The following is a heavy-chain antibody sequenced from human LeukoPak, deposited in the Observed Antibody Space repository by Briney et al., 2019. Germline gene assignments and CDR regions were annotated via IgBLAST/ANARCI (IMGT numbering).Heavy chain of an antibody. Sequence: ASVKVSCKASGYTFTSYGISWVRQAPGQGLEWMGWISNYNGNTNYAQKLQGRVTLTTDTSTTTAYMELSRLTSDDTALYYCARVAVEMASWFDPWGQGTLVTVSS. CDR2: ISNYNGNT. J-gene: IGHJ5*02. CDR3: ARVAVEMASWFDP. V-gene: IGHV1-18*01. D-gene: IGHD5-24*01. CDR1: GYTFTSYG.